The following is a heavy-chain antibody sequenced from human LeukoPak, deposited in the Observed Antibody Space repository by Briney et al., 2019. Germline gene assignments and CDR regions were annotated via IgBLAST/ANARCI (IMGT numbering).Heavy chain of an antibody. CDR1: GYTFTSYA. Sequence: GASVKVSCKASGYTFTSYAMHWVRQAPGQRLEWMEWINAGNGNTKYSQKFQGRVTITRDTSASTVYMELSSLRSEDTAVYYCARDRGSSTSYGMDVWGQGTTVTVSS. V-gene: IGHV1-3*01. CDR3: ARDRGSSTSYGMDV. CDR2: INAGNGNT. J-gene: IGHJ6*02. D-gene: IGHD2-2*01.